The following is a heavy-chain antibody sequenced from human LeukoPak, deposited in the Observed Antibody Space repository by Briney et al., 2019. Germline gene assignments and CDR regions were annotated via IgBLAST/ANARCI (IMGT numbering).Heavy chain of an antibody. CDR3: ARDTRSYDSSGYYFFDF. D-gene: IGHD3-22*01. CDR1: GASIRSYY. CDR2: INYSGST. J-gene: IGHJ4*02. Sequence: SETLSLTCTVSGASIRSYYWNWLRQPPGKGLEWIGYINYSGSTNSNPSLKSRATISMDTSKYHFSLKLSSVTAADTAVYFCARDTRSYDSSGYYFFDFWGREPWSPSPQ. V-gene: IGHV4-59*01.